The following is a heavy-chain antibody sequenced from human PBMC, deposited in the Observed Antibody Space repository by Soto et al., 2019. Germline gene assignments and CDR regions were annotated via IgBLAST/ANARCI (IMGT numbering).Heavy chain of an antibody. D-gene: IGHD1-7*01. J-gene: IGHJ4*02. Sequence: SGPTLVNPTATLTLTCTAPGLSLSNARIGVSWIPQPPGKALAWLAHIFSNDEKYYITSLNSRLTISQDTSKSQVALTMPTMDPVYTSTYFCALLILELGHNDYWGQGNLVTVSS. CDR1: GLSLSNARIG. CDR2: IFSNDEK. CDR3: ALLILELGHNDY. V-gene: IGHV2-26*01.